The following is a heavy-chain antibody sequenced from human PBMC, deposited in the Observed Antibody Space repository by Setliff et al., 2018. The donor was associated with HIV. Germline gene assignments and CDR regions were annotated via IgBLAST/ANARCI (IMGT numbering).Heavy chain of an antibody. V-gene: IGHV4-59*11. J-gene: IGHJ4*02. CDR3: AKGAGFYGDYTFDH. CDR2: IYSTGST. CDR1: GPSINIHY. Sequence: SETLSLTCTVSGPSINIHYWSWIRQSPGKGFEWIGYIYSTGSTNYNPSLQSRVAISMVASRNQFSLKVTSVTAADTAVYYCAKGAGFYGDYTFDHWGQGRQVTV. D-gene: IGHD4-17*01.